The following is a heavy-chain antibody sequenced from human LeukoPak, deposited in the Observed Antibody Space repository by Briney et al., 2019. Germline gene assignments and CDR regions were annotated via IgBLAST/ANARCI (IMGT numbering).Heavy chain of an antibody. CDR2: TNHSVST. CDR3: ARLSYFGN. Sequence: SETLSLTCAVYGGSFSDYYWSWIRQPPGKGREWIGETNHSVSTNYNPSLKSRATISVDTSKNQFSLKMSSVTAADTAVYSCARLSYFGNWGPGTLVTVSS. V-gene: IGHV4-34*01. CDR1: GGSFSDYY. D-gene: IGHD3-10*01. J-gene: IGHJ4*02.